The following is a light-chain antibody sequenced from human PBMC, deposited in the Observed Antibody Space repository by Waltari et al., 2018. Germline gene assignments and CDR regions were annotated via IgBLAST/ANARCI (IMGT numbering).Light chain of an antibody. CDR3: QQRSSTPPT. CDR2: AAS. J-gene: IGKJ1*01. CDR1: HISSLY. Sequence: DIQMTQSPSSLSASVRDRVSITCRASHISSLYLNWYQKKPGQAPNLLIYAASTLQSGVPSRFSGGGSGTDFTLTISSLQPEDFATYFCQQRSSTPPTFGQGTRIEVK. V-gene: IGKV1-39*01.